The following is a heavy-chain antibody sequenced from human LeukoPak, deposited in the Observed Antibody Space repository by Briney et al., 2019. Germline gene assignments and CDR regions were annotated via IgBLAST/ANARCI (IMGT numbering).Heavy chain of an antibody. V-gene: IGHV1-46*01. CDR3: ARDNSSGWFDY. CDR2: INPSGGST. J-gene: IGHJ4*02. D-gene: IGHD6-19*01. Sequence: ASVKVSFKASGYTFTSYYMHWVRQAPGQGLEWMGIINPSGGSTSYAQKFQGRVTMTRDTSTGTVYMELSSLRSEDTAVYYCARDNSSGWFDYWGQGTLVTVSS. CDR1: GYTFTSYY.